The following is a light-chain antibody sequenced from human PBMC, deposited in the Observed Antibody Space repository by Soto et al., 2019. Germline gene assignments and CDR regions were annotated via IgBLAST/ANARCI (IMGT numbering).Light chain of an antibody. CDR2: KAS. V-gene: IGKV1-5*03. J-gene: IGKJ1*01. CDR1: QSIGSW. CDR3: QLYNSYSWT. Sequence: DIQMTQSPSTLSASVGDRVTITCRASQSIGSWLAWYQQKPGKAPKLLIYKASSLESGVPSRFSGSGSETEFTLTISSLQPDDFATYYCQLYNSYSWTFGQGTKVEIK.